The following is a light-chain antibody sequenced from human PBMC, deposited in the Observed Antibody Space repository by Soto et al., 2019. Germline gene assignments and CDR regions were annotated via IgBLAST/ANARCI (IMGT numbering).Light chain of an antibody. CDR2: AAS. V-gene: IGKV1-39*01. Sequence: DIQMTQSPSSLSASVGDRVTITCRASQSISSYLNWYQQNPGKAPKLLIYAASSLQSGVPSRFSDSGSGTDFTLTISSLQPEDVATYYCQQSYCTLWTFGQGTKVEIK. J-gene: IGKJ1*01. CDR3: QQSYCTLWT. CDR1: QSISSY.